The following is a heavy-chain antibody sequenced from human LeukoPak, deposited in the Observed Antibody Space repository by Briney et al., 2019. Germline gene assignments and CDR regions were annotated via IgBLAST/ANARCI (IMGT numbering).Heavy chain of an antibody. D-gene: IGHD4-23*01. V-gene: IGHV1-69*05. J-gene: IGHJ5*02. CDR1: EGTFSSYA. CDR2: IIPIFGTA. CDR3: ARVPSSSRYYGGNPNWFDP. Sequence: SVKVSCKASEGTFSSYAISWVRQAPGQGLEWMGGIIPIFGTANYAQKFQGRVTITTDESTSTAYMELSSLRSEDTAVYYCARVPSSSRYYGGNPNWFDPWGQGTLVTVSS.